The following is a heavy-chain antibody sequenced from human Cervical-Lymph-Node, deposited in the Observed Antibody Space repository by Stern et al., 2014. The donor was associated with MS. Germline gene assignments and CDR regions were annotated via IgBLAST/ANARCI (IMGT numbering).Heavy chain of an antibody. V-gene: IGHV3-30-3*01. D-gene: IGHD3-3*01. Sequence: VQLVESGGGVVHPGRSLRLSCAASGFTFSSYAMHWVRQAPGMGLEWVAVISYGGSNKSYADSVKGRFTISRDNSKNTLYLQMNSLRAEDTAVYYCARANYDFWSGYPDFHYYGMDVWGQGTTVTVSS. CDR1: GFTFSSYA. J-gene: IGHJ6*02. CDR2: ISYGGSNK. CDR3: ARANYDFWSGYPDFHYYGMDV.